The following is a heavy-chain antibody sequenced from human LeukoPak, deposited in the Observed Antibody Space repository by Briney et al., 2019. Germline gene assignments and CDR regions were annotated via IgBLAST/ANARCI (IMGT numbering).Heavy chain of an antibody. D-gene: IGHD1-26*01. CDR2: IYSGGST. CDR3: ATSRYSGSYSDGMDV. Sequence: GGSLRLSCAASGFTVSSNYMSWVRQAPGKGLEWVSVIYSGGSTYYADSVKGRFTISRHNSKNTLYLQMNSLRAEGTAVYYCATSRYSGSYSDGMDVWGQGTTVTVSS. J-gene: IGHJ6*02. V-gene: IGHV3-53*04. CDR1: GFTVSSNY.